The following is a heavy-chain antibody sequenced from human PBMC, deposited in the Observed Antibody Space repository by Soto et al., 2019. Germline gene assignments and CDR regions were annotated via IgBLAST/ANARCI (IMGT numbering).Heavy chain of an antibody. CDR2: ISSSGSSI. V-gene: IGHV3-21*01. CDR3: AIGVVGATYNY. Sequence: LGGSLRLSCTASGFTFGTMNWVRQAPGKGLEWVSSISSSGSSIYYADPVKGRFTLSRDKARNLLFLQMDSLRAEDTAVYYCAIGVVGATYNYWGQGTLVTVSS. CDR1: GFTFGT. J-gene: IGHJ4*02. D-gene: IGHD1-26*01.